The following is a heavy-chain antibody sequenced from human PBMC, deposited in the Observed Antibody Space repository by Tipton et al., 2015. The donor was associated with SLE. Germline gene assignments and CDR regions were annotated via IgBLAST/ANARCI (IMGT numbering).Heavy chain of an antibody. V-gene: IGHV4-34*01. Sequence: LRLSCAASGFTFSNYALNWVRQPPGKGLEWIGETSHSGRSIYNPSLKSRVTISVDTSKNQFSLNLSSVTAADTAVYYCARVHYDILTGQGFDYWGQGTLVTVSS. D-gene: IGHD3-9*01. CDR2: TSHSGRS. CDR1: GFTFSNYA. CDR3: ARVHYDILTGQGFDY. J-gene: IGHJ4*02.